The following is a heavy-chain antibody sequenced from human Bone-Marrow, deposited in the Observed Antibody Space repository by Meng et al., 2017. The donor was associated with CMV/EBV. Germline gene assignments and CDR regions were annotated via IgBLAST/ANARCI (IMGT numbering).Heavy chain of an antibody. D-gene: IGHD6-13*01. CDR1: GGSFSGYY. V-gene: IGHV4-59*01. CDR3: ARAKSQQLVYYYGMDV. CDR2: IYYSGST. J-gene: IGHJ6*02. Sequence: SETLSLSCAVYGGSFSGYYWSWIRQPPGKGLEWIGYIYYSGSTNYNPSLKSRVTISVDTSKNQFSLKLSSVTAADTAVYYCARAKSQQLVYYYGMDVWGQGTTVTVSS.